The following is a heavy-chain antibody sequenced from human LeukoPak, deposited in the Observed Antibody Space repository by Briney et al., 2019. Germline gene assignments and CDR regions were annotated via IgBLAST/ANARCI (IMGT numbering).Heavy chain of an antibody. V-gene: IGHV1-18*01. J-gene: IGHJ6*03. Sequence: GASVKVSCKASGYTFTSYGISWVRQAPGQGLEWMGWISAYNGNTNYAQKLQGRVTMTTDTSTSTAYMELRSLRSDDTAVYYCARDLCSSTSCLFSRIYYYYMDVWGKGTTVTVSS. CDR3: ARDLCSSTSCLFSRIYYYYMDV. CDR1: GYTFTSYG. CDR2: ISAYNGNT. D-gene: IGHD2-2*01.